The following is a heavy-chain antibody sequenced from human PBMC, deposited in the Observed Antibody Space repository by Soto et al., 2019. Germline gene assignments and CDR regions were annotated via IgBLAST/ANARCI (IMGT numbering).Heavy chain of an antibody. CDR1: GGTFSSYT. Sequence: QVQLVQSGAEVKKPGSSVKVSCKASGGTFSSYTISWVRQAPGQGLEWMGRIIPILGIANYAQKFQGRVTITADKSTSTAYMELRRIKSEDTAVYYCAREPRGSVVMLEDAFDIWGQGTMVTVSS. CDR2: IIPILGIA. J-gene: IGHJ3*02. V-gene: IGHV1-69*08. CDR3: AREPRGSVVMLEDAFDI. D-gene: IGHD3-22*01.